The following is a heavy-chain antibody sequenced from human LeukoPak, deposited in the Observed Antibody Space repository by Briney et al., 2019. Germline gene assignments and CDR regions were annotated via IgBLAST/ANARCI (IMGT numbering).Heavy chain of an antibody. CDR1: GGSISSSSYY. CDR3: ATTYYDFWSGLDY. J-gene: IGHJ4*02. Sequence: PSETLSLTCTVSGGSISSSSYYWGWIRQPPGKGLEWIGSIYYSGSTYYNPSLKSRVTISVDTSKNQFSLKLSSVTAADTSVYYCATTYYDFWSGLDYWGQGTLVTVSS. CDR2: IYYSGST. V-gene: IGHV4-39*01. D-gene: IGHD3-3*01.